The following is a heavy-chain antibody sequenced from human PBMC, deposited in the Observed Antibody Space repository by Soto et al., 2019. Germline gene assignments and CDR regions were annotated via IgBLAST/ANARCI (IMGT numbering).Heavy chain of an antibody. J-gene: IGHJ4*02. CDR2: ISYDGINQ. V-gene: IGHV3-30*03. CDR3: TGRSGSNDY. Sequence: QVQLVESGGGVVQPGRSLRLSCAASGFTFSSYAMHWVRQAPGKGLEWVAVISYDGINQYYADSVKGRFTISRDNSKNTLHLQVDSLRREDTAVYYCTGRSGSNDYWGQGTLVTVSS. D-gene: IGHD3-10*01. CDR1: GFTFSSYA.